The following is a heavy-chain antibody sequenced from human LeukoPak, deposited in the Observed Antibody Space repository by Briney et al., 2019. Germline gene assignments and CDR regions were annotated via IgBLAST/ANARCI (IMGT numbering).Heavy chain of an antibody. CDR2: IYYSGST. D-gene: IGHD6-13*01. CDR3: ARDHRYSSSWYYFDY. CDR1: GGSISSGGYY. Sequence: KASETLSLTCTVSGGSISSGGYYWSWIRQHPRKGLEWIGYIYYSGSTYYNPSLKSRVTISVDTSKNQFSLKLSSVTAADTAVYYCARDHRYSSSWYYFDYWGQGTLVTVSS. V-gene: IGHV4-31*03. J-gene: IGHJ4*02.